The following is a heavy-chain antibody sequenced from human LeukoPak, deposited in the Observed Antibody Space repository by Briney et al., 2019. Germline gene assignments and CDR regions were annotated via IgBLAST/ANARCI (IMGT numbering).Heavy chain of an antibody. Sequence: GSLRLSCAASGFTFSSYSMNWDRQAPGKGLEWVSAISGSGGSTYYADSVKGRFTISRDNSKNTLYLQVNSLRAEDTAVYYCAKDHGGHLFDYWGQGTLVTVSS. CDR1: GFTFSSYS. CDR2: ISGSGGST. V-gene: IGHV3-23*01. D-gene: IGHD4-23*01. J-gene: IGHJ4*02. CDR3: AKDHGGHLFDY.